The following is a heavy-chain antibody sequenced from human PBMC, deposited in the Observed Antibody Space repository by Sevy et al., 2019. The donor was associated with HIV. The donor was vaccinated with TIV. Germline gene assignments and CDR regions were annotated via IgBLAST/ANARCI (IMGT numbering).Heavy chain of an antibody. V-gene: IGHV3-21*01. Sequence: GGSLRLSCATSGFTFTSYTMNWVRQAPGKGLEWVSSISYSAEYIYYADSVKGRFTISRDNAKNSLFLQMNSLRVEDTAVYYCARSWEQQLHDAFDIWGQGTMVTVSS. CDR2: ISYSAEYI. D-gene: IGHD6-13*01. CDR1: GFTFTSYT. CDR3: ARSWEQQLHDAFDI. J-gene: IGHJ3*02.